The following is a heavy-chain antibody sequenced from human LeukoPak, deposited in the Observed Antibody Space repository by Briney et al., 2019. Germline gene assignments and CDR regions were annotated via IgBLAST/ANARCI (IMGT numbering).Heavy chain of an antibody. CDR2: IYYSGRT. J-gene: IGHJ4*02. CDR3: ANSGPPHFDY. CDR1: GVSISNYF. D-gene: IGHD6-19*01. V-gene: IGHV4-59*08. Sequence: SETLSLTCTVSGVSISNYFWSWIRQPPGKGLEWIGYIYYSGRTNYNPSLKSRVTISIDTSKSQFSLKLSSVTAADTAVYYCANSGPPHFDYWGQGTLVTVSS.